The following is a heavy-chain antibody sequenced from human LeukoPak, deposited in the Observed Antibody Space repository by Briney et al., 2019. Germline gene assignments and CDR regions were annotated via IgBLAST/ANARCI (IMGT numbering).Heavy chain of an antibody. CDR2: IITIFGTA. D-gene: IGHD1-1*01. J-gene: IGHJ2*01. CDR1: GGTFSSYA. V-gene: IGHV1-69*13. Sequence: SVKVSCKASGGTFSSYAISWVRQAPGQGLEWMGGIITIFGTANYAQKFQGRVTITAEESTSTAYMELSSLRSEDTAVYYCARNDPSYGFDLWGRGTLVTVSS. CDR3: ARNDPSYGFDL.